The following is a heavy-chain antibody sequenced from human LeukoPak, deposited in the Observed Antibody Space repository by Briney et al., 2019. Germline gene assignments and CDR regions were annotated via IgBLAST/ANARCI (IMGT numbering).Heavy chain of an antibody. CDR2: IYYSGNT. J-gene: IGHJ4*02. CDR1: RGSVNSNSYY. Sequence: PSETLSLICTVSRGSVNSNSYYWGWIRQPPGKGLEWIGTIYYSGNTYYNPSLENRVTISVDTTKNQFSLKLTSVTAADTAVYYCARDHEVSSSSFDYWGQGTLVTVSS. V-gene: IGHV4-39*07. D-gene: IGHD6-6*01. CDR3: ARDHEVSSSSFDY.